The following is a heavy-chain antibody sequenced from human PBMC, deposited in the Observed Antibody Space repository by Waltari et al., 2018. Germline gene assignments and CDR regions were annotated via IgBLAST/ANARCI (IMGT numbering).Heavy chain of an antibody. D-gene: IGHD6-25*01. V-gene: IGHV5-51*03. CDR1: GFTFNSYW. CDR2: IYTGYSEI. J-gene: IGHJ6*02. Sequence: EEQLVQSGAEVKKPGESLKISCNGSGFTFNSYWIAWVRQLPGQGLEWMGIIYTGYSEIRYSPSFEGQVSSAVNKSINTAYLQWRSLKASDTGIYYWARRGSGWKTPQYYYAMDVWGQGTTVTVSS. CDR3: ARRGSGWKTPQYYYAMDV.